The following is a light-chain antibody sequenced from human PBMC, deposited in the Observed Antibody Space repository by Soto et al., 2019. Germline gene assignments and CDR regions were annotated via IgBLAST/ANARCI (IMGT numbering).Light chain of an antibody. J-gene: IGLJ3*02. CDR3: CSSAGGFTWV. V-gene: IGLV2-11*01. CDR1: SSDV. CDR2: YVS. Sequence: QSALTQPRSVSGSPGQSVTISCTGTSSDVVSWYQQHPGKAPKLIIYYVSQRPSGVPDRFSGSKSGNTAALTISGIQAEDEADYYCCSSAGGFTWVFCGGTKLTVL.